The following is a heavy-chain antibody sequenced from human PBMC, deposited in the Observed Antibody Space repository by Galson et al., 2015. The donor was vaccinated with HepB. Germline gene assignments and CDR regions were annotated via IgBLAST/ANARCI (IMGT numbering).Heavy chain of an antibody. CDR2: INPGNHDT. J-gene: IGHJ3*02. D-gene: IGHD3-3*01. V-gene: IGHV1-3*01. CDR1: GYTFTYYA. CDR3: ARHDHKIRDGFDI. Sequence: SVKVSCKASGYTFTYYAIHWVRQAPGQRPEWMGWINPGNHDTEYSQNFQGRVTITRDTSASTAYMELISLRSEDTAVYYCARHDHKIRDGFDIWGQGTMVTVSS.